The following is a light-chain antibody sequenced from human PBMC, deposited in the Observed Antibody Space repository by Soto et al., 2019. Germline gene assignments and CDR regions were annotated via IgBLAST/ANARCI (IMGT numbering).Light chain of an antibody. V-gene: IGKV3-20*01. CDR1: QSVSSSY. CDR3: RQYGRFWT. Sequence: IVLTQSPGTLSLSPGERATLSCRASQSVSSSYLAWYQQKPGQAPRLLIYGASSRATGIPDRFSGSGSGTDFTLTIIRLETEEFAVYYCRQYGRFWTFGQGTKVDIK. J-gene: IGKJ1*01. CDR2: GAS.